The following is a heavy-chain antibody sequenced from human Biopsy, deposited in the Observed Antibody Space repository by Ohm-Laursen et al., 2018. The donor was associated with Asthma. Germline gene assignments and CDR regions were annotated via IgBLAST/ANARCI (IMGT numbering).Heavy chain of an antibody. CDR2: IYSGGTS. CDR3: ARGDSSNWSHYYFDY. V-gene: IGHV3-53*01. Sequence: GESLKISCKASGFAVSRDYMFWVRQAPGKGLEWVSVIYSGGTSHTADSVRGRFTISRDYSKNTLYLQMHSLRAEDTAVYYCARGDSSNWSHYYFDYWGQGTLVTVSS. CDR1: GFAVSRDY. J-gene: IGHJ4*02. D-gene: IGHD3-22*01.